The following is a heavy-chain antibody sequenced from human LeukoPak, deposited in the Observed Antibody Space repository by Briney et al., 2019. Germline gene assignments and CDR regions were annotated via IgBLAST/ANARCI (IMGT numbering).Heavy chain of an antibody. V-gene: IGHV1-69*01. D-gene: IGHD4-11*01. CDR3: ARADYSNYRFNWFDP. CDR2: IIPIFGTA. Sequence: GSSVKVSCKASGGTFSSYAISWVRQAPGQGLEWMGGIIPIFGTANYAQKFQGRVTITADESTSTAYMELSSLRSEDTAVYYCARADYSNYRFNWFDPRGQGTLVTVSS. CDR1: GGTFSSYA. J-gene: IGHJ5*02.